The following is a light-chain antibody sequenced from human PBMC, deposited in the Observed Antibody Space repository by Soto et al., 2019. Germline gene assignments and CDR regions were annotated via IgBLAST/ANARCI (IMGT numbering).Light chain of an antibody. CDR1: QNIIDY. J-gene: IGKJ1*01. Sequence: DIQVTQSPSSLSASVGDKVTITCRASQNIIDYLNWYQQRPGTPPKLLIYRASNLQSEVPSRFSGSGSGTDFSLTFSSLQHEDFATYYCQQSYSLTRTFGQGTRV. CDR3: QQSYSLTRT. V-gene: IGKV1-39*01. CDR2: RAS.